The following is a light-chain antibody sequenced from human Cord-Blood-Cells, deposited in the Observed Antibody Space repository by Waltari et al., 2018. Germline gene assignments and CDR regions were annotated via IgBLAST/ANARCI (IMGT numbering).Light chain of an antibody. V-gene: IGKV4-1*01. Sequence: DIVMTQSPDSLAVSLGERATIKCKSSQSVLYSPNNKNYLAWHQQKPGQPPKLLIYWASTRESGVPDRFSGSGSGTDFTITISSLQAEDVAVYYCQQYSGTRAFGQGTKVEIK. CDR3: QQYSGTRA. CDR1: QSVLYSPNNKNY. CDR2: WAS. J-gene: IGKJ1*01.